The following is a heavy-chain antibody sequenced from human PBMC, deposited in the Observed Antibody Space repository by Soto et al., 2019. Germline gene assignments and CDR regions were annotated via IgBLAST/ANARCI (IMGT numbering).Heavy chain of an antibody. CDR3: ARETTLNAYFDY. Sequence: TVSLTCTVSGGSISSGDYYWSWVRQPPGKGLEWIGYIYYSGSTYYNPSLKSRVTISVDTSKNQFSLKLTSVTAADTAVYYCARETTLNAYFDYWGRGTLVTVSS. J-gene: IGHJ4*02. CDR1: GGSISSGDYY. D-gene: IGHD4-4*01. V-gene: IGHV4-30-4*01. CDR2: IYYSGST.